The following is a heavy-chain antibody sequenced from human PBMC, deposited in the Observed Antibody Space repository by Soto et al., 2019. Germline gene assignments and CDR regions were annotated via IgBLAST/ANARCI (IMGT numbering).Heavy chain of an antibody. CDR1: GGTFSSYA. D-gene: IGHD5-18*01. CDR2: IIPIFGTA. Sequence: SVKVSCQASGGTFSSYAISWVRQAPGQGLEWMGGIIPIFGTANYAQKFQGRVTITADESTSTAYMELSSLRSEDTAVYYCAREVGHSYGTNWFDPWGQGTLVTVSS. V-gene: IGHV1-69*13. CDR3: AREVGHSYGTNWFDP. J-gene: IGHJ5*02.